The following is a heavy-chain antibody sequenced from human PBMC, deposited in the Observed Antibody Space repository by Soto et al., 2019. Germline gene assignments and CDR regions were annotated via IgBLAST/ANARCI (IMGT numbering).Heavy chain of an antibody. J-gene: IGHJ6*02. CDR1: GYTFPSYG. D-gene: IGHD3-3*01. CDR3: ARGKFWSGYGYYYGMDV. CDR2: ISAYNGNT. V-gene: IGHV1-18*01. Sequence: ASVKVSCKASGYTFPSYGISWVRQAPGQGLEWMGWISAYNGNTNYAQKLQGRVTMTTDTSTSTAYMELRSLRSDDTAVYYCARGKFWSGYGYYYGMDVWGQGTTVTVSS.